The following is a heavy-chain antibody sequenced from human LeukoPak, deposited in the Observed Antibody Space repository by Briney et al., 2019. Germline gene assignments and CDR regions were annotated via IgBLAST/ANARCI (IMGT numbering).Heavy chain of an antibody. CDR3: ARDGLMWGSGSYYFDY. CDR1: GFTFSSYW. V-gene: IGHV3-7*05. D-gene: IGHD3-10*01. J-gene: IGHJ4*02. CDR2: IKQEGSEK. Sequence: GGSLRLSCAASGFTFSSYWMSWVRQAPGKGLEWVANIKQEGSEKYYVDSVKGRFTISRDNAKNSLYLQMNSLRAEDTAVYYCARDGLMWGSGSYYFDYWGQGTLVTVSS.